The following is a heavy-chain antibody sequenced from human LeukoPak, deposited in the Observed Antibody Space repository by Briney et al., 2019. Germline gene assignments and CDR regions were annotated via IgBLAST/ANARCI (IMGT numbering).Heavy chain of an antibody. CDR1: GFTFSSYS. Sequence: GGSLRLSCAAAGFTFSSYSMNWVRQAPGKGLEWVSSMSSSSSYIYYADSVKGRFTISRDNAKNSLYLQMNSLRAEDTAVYYCARAPYMQWTPHNWFDSWGQGTLVTVSS. CDR2: MSSSSSYI. D-gene: IGHD6-19*01. J-gene: IGHJ5*01. V-gene: IGHV3-21*01. CDR3: ARAPYMQWTPHNWFDS.